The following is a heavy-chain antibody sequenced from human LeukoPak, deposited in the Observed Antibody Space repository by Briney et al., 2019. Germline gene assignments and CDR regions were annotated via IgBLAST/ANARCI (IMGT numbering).Heavy chain of an antibody. J-gene: IGHJ5*02. V-gene: IGHV3-21*01. CDR2: ISSSSSYI. CDR1: GFTFSSYS. CDR3: ARDPTLDYGDYLGWFDP. Sequence: PGGSLRLSCVASGFTFSSYSMNWVRQAPGKGLEWVSSISSSSSYIYYADSVKGRFTISRDNAKNSLYLQMNSLRAEDTAVYYCARDPTLDYGDYLGWFDPWGQGTLVTVSS. D-gene: IGHD4-17*01.